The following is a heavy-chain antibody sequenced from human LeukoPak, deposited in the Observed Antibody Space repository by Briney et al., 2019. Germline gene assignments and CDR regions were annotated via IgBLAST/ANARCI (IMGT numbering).Heavy chain of an antibody. CDR2: INAGNGNT. V-gene: IGHV1-3*01. Sequence: ASVRVSCKASGYTFTSYTMHWVRQAPGQRLKWMGWINAGNGNTKSSQKFQGRVTITRDTSATTAYMELSSLRSEDTAVYYCARGGSLDYWGQGTLVTVSS. CDR3: ARGGSLDY. CDR1: GYTFTSYT. J-gene: IGHJ4*02. D-gene: IGHD6-13*01.